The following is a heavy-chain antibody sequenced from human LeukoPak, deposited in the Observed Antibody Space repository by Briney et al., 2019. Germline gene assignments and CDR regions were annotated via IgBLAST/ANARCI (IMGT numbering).Heavy chain of an antibody. CDR1: GFTFSSYG. CDR2: IWYDGSNK. Sequence: GGSLRLSCAASGFTFSSYGMHWVRQAPGKGLEWVAVIWYDGSNKYYADSVKGRFTISRDNAKNSLYLQMNSLRAEDTALYYCAKDGIAVAGGHFDYWGQGTLVTVSS. J-gene: IGHJ4*02. D-gene: IGHD6-19*01. V-gene: IGHV3-33*03. CDR3: AKDGIAVAGGHFDY.